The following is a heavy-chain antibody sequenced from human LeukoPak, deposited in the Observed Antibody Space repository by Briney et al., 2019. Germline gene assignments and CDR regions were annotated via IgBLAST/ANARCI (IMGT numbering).Heavy chain of an antibody. CDR1: GDSISNYY. J-gene: IGHJ5*02. CDR2: IYYTGST. CDR3: ARDPRGGTSRDNWFDP. D-gene: IGHD1-1*01. V-gene: IGHV4-59*01. Sequence: SETLSLTCTLSGDSISNYYWSWIRQPPGKGLEWIGYIYYTGSTNYNPSLKSRVTISVDTSKNQFSLKVSSVTAADTAVYYCARDPRGGTSRDNWFDPWGQGTLVTVSS.